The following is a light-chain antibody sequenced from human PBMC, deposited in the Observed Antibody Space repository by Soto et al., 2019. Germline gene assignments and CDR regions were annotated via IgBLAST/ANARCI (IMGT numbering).Light chain of an antibody. J-gene: IGLJ2*01. Sequence: QAVVTQPPSVSGAPGQRVTISCTGSSSNIGAGYDVHWYQQLPGTAPKLLIYGNSNRPSGVPDRFSGSKSGTSASLAITGLQAEDEADYSCQSYDSCLSGSVVFGGGTKLTVL. CDR3: QSYDSCLSGSVV. CDR1: SSNIGAGYD. V-gene: IGLV1-40*01. CDR2: GNS.